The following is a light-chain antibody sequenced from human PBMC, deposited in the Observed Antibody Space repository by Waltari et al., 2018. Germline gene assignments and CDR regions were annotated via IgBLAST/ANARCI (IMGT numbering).Light chain of an antibody. CDR1: QSSSEW. J-gene: IGKJ4*01. Sequence: DIQMTQSPSTLSASVGDRVTITCRASQSSSEWLVWYQQKPGKAPKLLIYKTSNLQSGVPSRFSGIGSGTEFTLTISSLQPDDFATYYCQQYNRDPLTFGGGTKVEIK. V-gene: IGKV1-5*03. CDR2: KTS. CDR3: QQYNRDPLT.